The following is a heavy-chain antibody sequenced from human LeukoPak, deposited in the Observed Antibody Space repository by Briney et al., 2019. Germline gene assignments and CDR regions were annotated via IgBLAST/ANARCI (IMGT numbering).Heavy chain of an antibody. Sequence: GGSLRLSCAASGFTFSSYAMSWVRQAPGKGLEWVSAISGSGGSTYYADSVKGRFTISRDNSKNTLYLQMNSLRAEDTAVYYCARDLGPYGDFLYFDYWGQGTLVTVSS. V-gene: IGHV3-23*01. CDR3: ARDLGPYGDFLYFDY. CDR2: ISGSGGST. CDR1: GFTFSSYA. D-gene: IGHD4-17*01. J-gene: IGHJ4*02.